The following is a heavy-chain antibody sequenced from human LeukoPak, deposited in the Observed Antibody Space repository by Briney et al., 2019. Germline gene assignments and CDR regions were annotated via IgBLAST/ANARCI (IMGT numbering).Heavy chain of an antibody. CDR3: ARDPSGSGWSLNY. V-gene: IGHV3-33*01. D-gene: IGHD6-19*01. J-gene: IGHJ4*02. CDR1: GFNFGSDA. Sequence: RSGGSLRLSCTASGFNFGSDAMHWVRQAPGKGLEWVAFIWYDGSNDHYADSVKGRFTISRDNSKNTVCLQMNSLRVEDTAVYYCARDPSGSGWSLNYWGQGTLVTVSS. CDR2: IWYDGSND.